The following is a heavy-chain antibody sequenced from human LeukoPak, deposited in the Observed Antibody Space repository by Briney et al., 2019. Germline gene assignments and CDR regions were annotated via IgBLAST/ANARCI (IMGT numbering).Heavy chain of an antibody. CDR3: ARGPDYGDYSDY. CDR2: INHSGST. J-gene: IGHJ4*02. CDR1: GGSFSGYY. D-gene: IGHD4-17*01. V-gene: IGHV4-34*01. Sequence: SETLSLTCAVYGGSFSGYYWSWIRQPPGKGLEWIGEINHSGSTNYNPSLESRVTISVDTSKNQFSLKLSSVTAADTAVYYCARGPDYGDYSDYWGQGTLVTVSS.